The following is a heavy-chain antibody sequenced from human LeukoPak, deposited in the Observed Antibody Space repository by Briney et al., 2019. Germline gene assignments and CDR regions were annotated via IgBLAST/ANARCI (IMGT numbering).Heavy chain of an antibody. CDR1: GFTFSSYW. Sequence: SGGSLRLSCAASGFTFSSYWMHWVRQAPGKGLVWVSRINSDGSSTSYADSLKGRFTISRDNAKNSLYLQMNSLRAEDMALYYCAKGTDSGYDLGGFDYWGQGTLVTVSS. J-gene: IGHJ4*02. CDR2: INSDGSST. D-gene: IGHD5-12*01. CDR3: AKGTDSGYDLGGFDY. V-gene: IGHV3-74*01.